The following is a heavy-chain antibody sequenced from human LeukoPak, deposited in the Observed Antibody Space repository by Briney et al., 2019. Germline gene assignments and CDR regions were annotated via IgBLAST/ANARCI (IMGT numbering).Heavy chain of an antibody. D-gene: IGHD2-8*01. V-gene: IGHV4-61*02. Sequence: SETLSLTCTVPGGSISSGSYYWRWIRQPAGKGLEWIGRIYTSGSTNYNPSLKSRVTISVDTSKNQFSLKLSSVTAADMAVYYCARDLILWGQGTLVTVSS. J-gene: IGHJ4*02. CDR3: ARDLIL. CDR1: GGSISSGSYY. CDR2: IYTSGST.